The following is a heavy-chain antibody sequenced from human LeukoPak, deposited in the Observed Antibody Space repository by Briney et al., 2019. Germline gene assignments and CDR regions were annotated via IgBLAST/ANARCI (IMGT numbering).Heavy chain of an antibody. V-gene: IGHV3-9*01. CDR1: GFILGDYA. CDR2: ITWDSGTI. CDR3: AKGKSIASLWYMDV. J-gene: IGHJ6*04. Sequence: GGSLRLSCAASGFILGDYAMHWVRQIPGKGLEWGSGITWDSGTIDYAGSVRGRFTISRDNAKNSLYLQMNTLRPEDTAIYYCAKGKSIASLWYMDVWGKGTTVIVSS. D-gene: IGHD2-15*01.